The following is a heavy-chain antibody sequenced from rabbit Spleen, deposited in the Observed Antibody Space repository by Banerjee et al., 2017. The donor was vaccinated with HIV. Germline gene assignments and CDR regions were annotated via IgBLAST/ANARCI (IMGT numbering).Heavy chain of an antibody. J-gene: IGHJ4*01. D-gene: IGHD4-1*01. CDR3: VREVAVKFNL. CDR1: GFTLSGGY. CDR2: IYTGSSGDT. V-gene: IGHV1S40*01. Sequence: VESGGGLVKPGASLTLTCTASGFTLSGGYMCWVRQAPGKGLEWLGCIYTGSSGDTYYASWAKGRFTISKTSSTTVTLQMTSLTAADTATYFCVREVAVKFNLWGQGTLVTVS.